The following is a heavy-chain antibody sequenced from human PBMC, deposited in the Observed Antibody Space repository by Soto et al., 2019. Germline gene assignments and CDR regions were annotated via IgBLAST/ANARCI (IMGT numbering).Heavy chain of an antibody. Sequence: ASVKVSCKTSGYTFTRYYMHWVRQAPGQGLEWMGIINPSGGSPSYAQKFQDRVTMTRDTSTSTVYMELSSLRSEDTALYYCAKDIVLVPSAHYYFDYWGQ. CDR2: INPSGGSP. CDR3: AKDIVLVPSAHYYFDY. CDR1: GYTFTRYY. J-gene: IGHJ4*01. D-gene: IGHD2-2*01. V-gene: IGHV1-46*01.